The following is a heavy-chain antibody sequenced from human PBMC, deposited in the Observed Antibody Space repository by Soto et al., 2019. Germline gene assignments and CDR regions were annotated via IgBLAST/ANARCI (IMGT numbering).Heavy chain of an antibody. V-gene: IGHV3-49*04. CDR1: GFTFGDSA. Sequence: GGSLRLSCTASGFTFGDSAMSWVCQAPGKGLEWVGFIRSKAYGGTTEYAASVKGRITISRDDSKSIAYLQMNSLKTEDTAVYYCTRVGSSSWYVWLANYYYYYGMDVWGQGTTVTVSS. D-gene: IGHD6-13*01. CDR3: TRVGSSSWYVWLANYYYYYGMDV. J-gene: IGHJ6*02. CDR2: IRSKAYGGTT.